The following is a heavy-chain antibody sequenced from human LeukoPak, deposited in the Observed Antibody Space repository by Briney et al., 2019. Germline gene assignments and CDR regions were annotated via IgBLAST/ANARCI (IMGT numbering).Heavy chain of an antibody. V-gene: IGHV4-61*01. Sequence: SETLSLTCTVSGGSVGSGSHYWTWIRQPPGKGLEWIGYIHYSGSTDYNPSLKSRVTISADTSKNQFSLRLTSVTVADTAVYYCARDLNTYGSHYFDYWGQGTLVTVSS. CDR2: IHYSGST. D-gene: IGHD5-18*01. J-gene: IGHJ4*02. CDR1: GGSVGSGSHY. CDR3: ARDLNTYGSHYFDY.